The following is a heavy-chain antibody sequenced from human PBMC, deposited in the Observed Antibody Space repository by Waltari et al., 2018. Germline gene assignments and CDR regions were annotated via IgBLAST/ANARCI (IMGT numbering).Heavy chain of an antibody. CDR3: ARDVLVGATDAFDI. D-gene: IGHD1-26*01. J-gene: IGHJ3*02. CDR1: GCYISSYY. Sequence: QVQLQESGPGLVKPSETLSRTCTVSGCYISSYYWSWIRQPPGKGLEWSGYIYTSGSTNYNPSLKSRFTISVDTSKNQFSLKLSSVTAADTAVYYCARDVLVGATDAFDIWGQGTMVTVSS. CDR2: IYTSGST. V-gene: IGHV4-4*09.